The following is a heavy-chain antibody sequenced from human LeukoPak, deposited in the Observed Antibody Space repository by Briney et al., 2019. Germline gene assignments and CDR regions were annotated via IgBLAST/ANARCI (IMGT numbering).Heavy chain of an antibody. CDR3: ASVLSGIAVAGSFDP. CDR2: IIPILGIA. CDR1: GGTFSSYA. Sequence: SVKVSCKASGGTFSSYAISWVRQAPGQGLEWMGRIIPILGIANYAQRFQGRVTITADKSTSTAFMELSSLRSEDTAVYYCASVLSGIAVAGSFDPWGQGTLVTVSS. D-gene: IGHD6-19*01. J-gene: IGHJ5*02. V-gene: IGHV1-69*10.